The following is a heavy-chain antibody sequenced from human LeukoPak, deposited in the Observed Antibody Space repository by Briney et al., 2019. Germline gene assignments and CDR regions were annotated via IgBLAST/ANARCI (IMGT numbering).Heavy chain of an antibody. V-gene: IGHV3-48*03. CDR3: ARDGAGAYYYYYYIDA. Sequence: GGSLRLSCAASGFTFSGYEMSWVRQAPGKGLEWVSYVSSSGDTIYYADSVKGRFTISRDNAKNSLYLQMNSLRAEDTAIYYCARDGAGAYYYYYYIDAWGKGTTVTVSS. CDR1: GFTFSGYE. J-gene: IGHJ6*03. CDR2: VSSSGDTI. D-gene: IGHD1-26*01.